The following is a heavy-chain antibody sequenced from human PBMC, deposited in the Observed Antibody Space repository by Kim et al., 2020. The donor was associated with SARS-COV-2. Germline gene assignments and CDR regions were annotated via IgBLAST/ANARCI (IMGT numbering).Heavy chain of an antibody. V-gene: IGHV4-39*01. CDR2: IYYSGSA. J-gene: IGHJ4*02. CDR3: ARQEVGLYDSSGFTSVVWDY. Sequence: SETLSLTCTVSGGSISSSSYYWGWIRQPPGKGLEWIGSIYYSGSAYYNPSLKSRVTISVDTSKNQFSLKLSSVTAADTAVYYCARQEVGLYDSSGFTSVVWDYWGQGTLVTVSS. CDR1: GGSISSSSYY. D-gene: IGHD3-22*01.